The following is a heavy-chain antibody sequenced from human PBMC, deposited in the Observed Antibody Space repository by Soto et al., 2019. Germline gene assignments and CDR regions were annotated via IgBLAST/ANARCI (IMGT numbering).Heavy chain of an antibody. CDR2: ISYDGSNK. CDR3: ARDRLGGTTDYYYYGMDV. V-gene: IGHV3-30*04. CDR1: GFTFSSYA. J-gene: IGHJ6*02. D-gene: IGHD1-7*01. Sequence: GESLKISCAASGFTFSSYAMHWVRQAPGKGLEWVAVISYDGSNKYYADSVKGRFTISRDNSKNTLYLQMNSLRAEDTAVYYCARDRLGGTTDYYYYGMDVWGQGTTVTVSS.